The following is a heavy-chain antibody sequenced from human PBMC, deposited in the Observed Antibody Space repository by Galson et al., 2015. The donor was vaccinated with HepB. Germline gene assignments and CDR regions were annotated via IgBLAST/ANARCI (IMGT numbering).Heavy chain of an antibody. D-gene: IGHD3-3*01. V-gene: IGHV7-4-1*02. CDR2: MNTNTGKP. CDR1: GYTFTGYV. CDR3: ARSPLRFLDWLPYYDYYYMDV. J-gene: IGHJ6*03. Sequence: SVKVSCKASGYTFTGYVVNWVRQAPGQGLEWMGWMNTNTGKPTYAPGFAGRFVFSLDTSVTTAYLQISSLETDDTAVYYCARSPLRFLDWLPYYDYYYMDVCGEGTTVTVSS.